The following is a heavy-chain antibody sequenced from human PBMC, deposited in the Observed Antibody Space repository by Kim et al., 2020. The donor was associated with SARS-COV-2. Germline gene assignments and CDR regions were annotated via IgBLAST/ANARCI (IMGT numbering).Heavy chain of an antibody. V-gene: IGHV3-11*01. D-gene: IGHD3-9*01. Sequence: GGSLRLSCAASGFTFSDYYMSWIRQAPGKGLEWVSYISSSGSTIYYADSVKGRFTISRDNAKNSLYLQMNSLRAEDTAVYYCARGGDDEILAGWKNWFDPWGQGTLVTVSS. CDR2: ISSSGSTI. J-gene: IGHJ5*02. CDR1: GFTFSDYY. CDR3: ARGGDDEILAGWKNWFDP.